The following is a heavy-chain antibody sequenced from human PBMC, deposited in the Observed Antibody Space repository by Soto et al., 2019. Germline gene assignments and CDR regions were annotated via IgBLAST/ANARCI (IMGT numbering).Heavy chain of an antibody. CDR1: GGSFSDYY. D-gene: IGHD1-26*01. Sequence: SETLSLTCAVYGGSFSDYYFWWIRQTPENGLEGIGEVSHSGSTTYNPSLKNRVTIAIHTSKNQFSLTHNSLTAADTAKYFCAREEPAPRHHEYCGQGNLVAFSS. CDR3: AREEPAPRHHEY. CDR2: VSHSGST. V-gene: IGHV4-34*01. J-gene: IGHJ4*02.